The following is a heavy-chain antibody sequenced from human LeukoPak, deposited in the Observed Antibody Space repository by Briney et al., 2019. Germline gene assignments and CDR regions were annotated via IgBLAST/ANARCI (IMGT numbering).Heavy chain of an antibody. CDR3: AKAVGQWLVEFDY. CDR2: ISGSGGST. Sequence: GGSLRLSCAASGFTFSSYAMSWVRQAPGKGLECVSAISGSGGSTYYADSVKGRFTISTDNSKNTLYLQMNSLRAEDTAVYYCAKAVGQWLVEFDYWGQGTLVTVSS. J-gene: IGHJ4*02. CDR1: GFTFSSYA. V-gene: IGHV3-23*01. D-gene: IGHD6-19*01.